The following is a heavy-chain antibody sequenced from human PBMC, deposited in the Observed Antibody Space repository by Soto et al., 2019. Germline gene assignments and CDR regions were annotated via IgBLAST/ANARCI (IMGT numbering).Heavy chain of an antibody. CDR2: IIPILGIA. Sequence: QVQLVQSGAEVKKPGSSVKVSCKASGGTFSSYTISWVRQAPGQGLEWMGRIIPILGIANYAQKFQGRVTITPDKSTSTAYMELSSLRSEDTAVYYCARDRAAAGTPFDYWGQGTLVTVSS. J-gene: IGHJ4*02. V-gene: IGHV1-69*08. CDR3: ARDRAAAGTPFDY. D-gene: IGHD6-13*01. CDR1: GGTFSSYT.